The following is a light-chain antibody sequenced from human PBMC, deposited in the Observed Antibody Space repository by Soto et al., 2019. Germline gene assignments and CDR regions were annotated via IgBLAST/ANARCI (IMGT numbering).Light chain of an antibody. J-gene: IGKJ2*01. CDR1: QSVSSN. CDR2: GAS. V-gene: IGKV3-15*01. Sequence: EIVMTQSPATLSVSPGERATLSCRARQSVSSNLAWYQQKPGQAPRLLIYGASTRATGIPARFSGSGSGTEFTLTISSLQSEDFAVYYCQQYKNWPPQYTFGQGTKLEIK. CDR3: QQYKNWPPQYT.